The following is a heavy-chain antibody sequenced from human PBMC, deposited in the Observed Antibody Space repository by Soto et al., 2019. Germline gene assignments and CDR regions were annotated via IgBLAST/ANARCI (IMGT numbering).Heavy chain of an antibody. V-gene: IGHV3-23*01. CDR1: GFTFSSYA. Sequence: GGSLRLSCAASGFTFSSYAMSWVRQAPGKGLEWVSAISGSGGSTYYADSVKGRFTISRDNSKNTLYLQMNSLRAEDTAVYYCAKDSPYYYDSSGYYPDYYYYGMDVWGQGTTVTVSS. CDR2: ISGSGGST. J-gene: IGHJ6*02. D-gene: IGHD3-22*01. CDR3: AKDSPYYYDSSGYYPDYYYYGMDV.